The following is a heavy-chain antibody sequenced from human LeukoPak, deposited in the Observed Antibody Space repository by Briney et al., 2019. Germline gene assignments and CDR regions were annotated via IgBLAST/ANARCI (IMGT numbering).Heavy chain of an antibody. D-gene: IGHD2-8*01. J-gene: IGHJ1*01. V-gene: IGHV4-59*01. CDR3: AKVGVDGAQGYFQY. CDR2: IYYSGST. Sequence: SETLSLTCTVSGGSISSYYWSWIRQPPGKGLEWIGYIYYSGSTNYNPSLKSRVTISVDTSKNQFSLKLSSVTAADTAVYYCAKVGVDGAQGYFQYWGQGTLVTVSS. CDR1: GGSISSYY.